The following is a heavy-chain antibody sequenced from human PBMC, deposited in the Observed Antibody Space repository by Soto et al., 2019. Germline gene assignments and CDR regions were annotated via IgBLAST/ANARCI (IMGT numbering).Heavy chain of an antibody. V-gene: IGHV4-34*01. CDR3: ARAGDGSSSYFDP. J-gene: IGHJ4*02. D-gene: IGHD6-6*01. CDR2: INHSGST. CDR1: RGSFSGYY. Sequence: PSETLSLTCAVYRGSFSGYYWTWIRQPPGKGLEWIGEINHSGSTNYSPSLKSRVTISLDTSKNQFSLKLSYVPAADTAVYYCARAGDGSSSYFDPWGQGTRVTVSS.